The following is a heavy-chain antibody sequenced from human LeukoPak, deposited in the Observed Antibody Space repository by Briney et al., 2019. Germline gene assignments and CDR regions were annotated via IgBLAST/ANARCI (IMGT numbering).Heavy chain of an antibody. Sequence: SETLSLTCTVSGGSISSYYWSWIRQPPGKGLEWIGYIYYSGSTNYNPSLKSRVTISVDTSKNQFSLKLSSVTAADTAVYYCARGGPYYYGSGSSRWFDPWGQGTLVTVSS. J-gene: IGHJ5*02. CDR2: IYYSGST. V-gene: IGHV4-59*01. D-gene: IGHD3-10*01. CDR3: ARGGPYYYGSGSSRWFDP. CDR1: GGSISSYY.